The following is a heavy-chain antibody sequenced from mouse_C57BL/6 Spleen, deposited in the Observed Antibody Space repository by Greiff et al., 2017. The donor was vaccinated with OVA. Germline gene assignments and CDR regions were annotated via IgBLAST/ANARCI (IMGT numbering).Heavy chain of an antibody. CDR3: ASRALRYAMDY. J-gene: IGHJ4*01. CDR2: IYPRDGST. Sequence: VHLVESGPELVKPGASVKLSCKASGYTFTSYDINWVKQRPGQGLEWIGWIYPRDGSTKYNEKFKGKATLTVDTSSSTAYMELHSLTSEDSAVYFCASRALRYAMDYWGQGTSVTVSS. CDR1: GYTFTSYD. V-gene: IGHV1-85*01. D-gene: IGHD1-1*01.